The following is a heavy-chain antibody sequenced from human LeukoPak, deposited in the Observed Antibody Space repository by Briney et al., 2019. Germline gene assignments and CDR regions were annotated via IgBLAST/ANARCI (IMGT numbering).Heavy chain of an antibody. Sequence: PSETLSLTCTVSGGSISSFYWSWIRQPPGKGLEWIGYIYYSGSTNYNPSLKSRVTILVDTSKNQFPLQLSSVTAADTAVYYCARDGGYSSSWYAFDIWGQGTMVTVSS. V-gene: IGHV4-59*01. CDR3: ARDGGYSSSWYAFDI. CDR1: GGSISSFY. CDR2: IYYSGST. J-gene: IGHJ3*02. D-gene: IGHD6-13*01.